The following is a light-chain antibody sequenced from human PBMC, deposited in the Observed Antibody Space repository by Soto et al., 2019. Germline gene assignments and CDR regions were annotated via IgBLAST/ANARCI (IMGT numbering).Light chain of an antibody. CDR3: QQYHNWPPQYT. CDR2: GAS. CDR1: QTVASN. Sequence: EIVMTQSPATLSVSPGERATLSCRASQTVASNLAWYQQKPGQAPRLLIHGASTRATGVSARFSGSGSGTEFTLTISSLQSEDFEFYYCQQYHNWPPQYTFGQGTKLQIK. V-gene: IGKV3-15*01. J-gene: IGKJ2*01.